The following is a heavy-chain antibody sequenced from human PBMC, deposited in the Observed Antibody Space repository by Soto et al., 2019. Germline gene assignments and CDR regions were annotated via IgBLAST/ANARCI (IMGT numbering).Heavy chain of an antibody. CDR2: ISGSGDST. CDR1: GFTFSSYA. V-gene: IGHV3-23*01. Sequence: PGGSLRLSCAASGFTFSSYAMSWVRQAPGKGLEWVSAISGSGDSTYYADSVKGRFTISRDNSKNTLYLQMNSLRAEDTAVYFCAKKVYHRFDPWGQGTLVTVSS. CDR3: AKKVYHRFDP. J-gene: IGHJ5*02.